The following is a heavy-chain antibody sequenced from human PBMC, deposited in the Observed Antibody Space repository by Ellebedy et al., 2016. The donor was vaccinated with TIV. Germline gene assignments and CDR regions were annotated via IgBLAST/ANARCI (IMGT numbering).Heavy chain of an antibody. Sequence: GESLKISCAASGFTFSNYWMNWVRQAPGKGLEWVANIKVDGSEKNYVDSVKGRFTISRDNATNSLYLQMNSLRAEDTAVYYCVRDLHWSYFDWGQGTLVTVSS. D-gene: IGHD1-26*01. CDR2: IKVDGSEK. J-gene: IGHJ4*02. CDR3: VRDLHWSYFD. CDR1: GFTFSNYW. V-gene: IGHV3-7*03.